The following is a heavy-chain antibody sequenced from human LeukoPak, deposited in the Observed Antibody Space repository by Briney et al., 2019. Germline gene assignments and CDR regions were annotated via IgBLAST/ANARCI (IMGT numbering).Heavy chain of an antibody. Sequence: GGSLRLSRAASGFTFSTSTMNWVRQAPGKGLEWVLSIGSTSNYMYYADSVEGRFTISRDNAKNSLYLQMNSLRAEDTAVHYCTRLTGGYFDYWGQGTLVTVSS. CDR2: IGSTSNYM. CDR1: GFTFSTST. CDR3: TRLTGGYFDY. D-gene: IGHD1-14*01. J-gene: IGHJ4*02. V-gene: IGHV3-21*01.